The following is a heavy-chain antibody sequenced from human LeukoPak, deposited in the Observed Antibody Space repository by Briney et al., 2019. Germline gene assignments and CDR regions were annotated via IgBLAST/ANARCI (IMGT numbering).Heavy chain of an antibody. V-gene: IGHV4-59*11. Sequence: PSETLSLTCTVSGGSISSHYWSWIRQPPGKGLEGIGYIYYSGSTNYNPSLKSRVTISVDTSKNQFSLKLSSVTAADTAVYYCARDTSNSYGYDYWGQGTLVTVSS. CDR1: GGSISSHY. D-gene: IGHD5-18*01. J-gene: IGHJ4*02. CDR3: ARDTSNSYGYDY. CDR2: IYYSGST.